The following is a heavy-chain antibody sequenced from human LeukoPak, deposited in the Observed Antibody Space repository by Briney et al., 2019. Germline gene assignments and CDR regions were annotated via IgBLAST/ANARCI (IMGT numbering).Heavy chain of an antibody. CDR1: GGTFSSYA. CDR3: ARGYANNY. J-gene: IGHJ4*02. V-gene: IGHV1-69*04. D-gene: IGHD5-12*01. Sequence: SVKVPCKASGGTFSSYAISWVRQAPGQGLEWMGRIIPILGIANYAQKFQGRVTITADKSTSTAYMELSSLRSEDTAVYYCARGYANNYWGQGTLVTVSS. CDR2: IIPILGIA.